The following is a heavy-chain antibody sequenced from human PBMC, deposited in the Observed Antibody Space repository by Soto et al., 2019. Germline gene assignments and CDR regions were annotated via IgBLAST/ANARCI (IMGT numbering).Heavy chain of an antibody. CDR3: ARGPLYDLESGMYWYFDL. D-gene: IGHD1-26*01. V-gene: IGHV1-69*01. Sequence: QVQLVQSGAEVRKSGSSVKVSCKLSGASFDSYTITWVRQAPGQGLEWMGGIIPIFGTTNYAQKFQGRLTITADGFTSAAYMDLSILTSEDTAVYYCARGPLYDLESGMYWYFDLWGRGTLVTVSS. CDR2: IIPIFGTT. J-gene: IGHJ2*01. CDR1: GASFDSYT.